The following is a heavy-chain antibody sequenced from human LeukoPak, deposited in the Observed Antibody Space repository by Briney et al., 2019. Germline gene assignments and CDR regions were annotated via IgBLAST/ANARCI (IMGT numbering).Heavy chain of an antibody. CDR3: VREGNSSGWETDY. CDR2: IYYSGST. D-gene: IGHD6-19*01. Sequence: SETLSLTCTVSGGSISSSSYYWGWIRQPPGKGLEWIGSIYYSGSTYYNPSLKSRVTISVDTSNNQFSLKLSSVTAADTAVYYCVREGNSSGWETDYWGQGTLVTVSS. V-gene: IGHV4-39*07. J-gene: IGHJ4*02. CDR1: GGSISSSSYY.